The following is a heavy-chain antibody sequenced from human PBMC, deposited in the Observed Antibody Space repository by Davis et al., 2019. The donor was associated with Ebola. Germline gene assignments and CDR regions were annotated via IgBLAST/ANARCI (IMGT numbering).Heavy chain of an antibody. CDR1: GFTFDDYA. Sequence: GGSLRLSCAASGFTFDDYAMHWVRQAPGKGLEWVSGVTWNSGTIGYSDSVKGRFAISRENAKNSLYLQMNSLRPEDTALYYCAKDLNYGYYYGMDVWGKGTTVTVSS. CDR3: AKDLNYGYYYGMDV. V-gene: IGHV3-9*01. D-gene: IGHD1-7*01. J-gene: IGHJ6*04. CDR2: VTWNSGTI.